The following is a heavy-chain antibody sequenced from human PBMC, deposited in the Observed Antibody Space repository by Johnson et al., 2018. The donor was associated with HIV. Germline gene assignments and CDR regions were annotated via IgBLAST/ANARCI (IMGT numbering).Heavy chain of an antibody. CDR2: ISWNSGSV. CDR3: AREYEAFDI. Sequence: VQLVESGGGVVRPGGSLRLSCAASGFNFDDYAMHWVRQAPGKGLEWVSGISWNSGSVGYADSVKGRFTISRDNAKNSLYLQMNSLRAEDTAVYYCAREYEAFDIWGQGTMVTVSS. CDR1: GFNFDDYA. V-gene: IGHV3-9*01. J-gene: IGHJ3*02.